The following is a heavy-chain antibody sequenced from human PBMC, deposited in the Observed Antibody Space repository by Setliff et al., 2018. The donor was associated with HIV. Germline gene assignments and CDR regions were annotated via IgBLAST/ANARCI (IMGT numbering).Heavy chain of an antibody. CDR2: IYYSGST. D-gene: IGHD6-13*01. J-gene: IGHJ5*02. Sequence: PSETLSLTCTVSAGSISSYYWSWIRQPPGKGLEWIGYIYYSGSTNYNPSLKSRVTISVDTSKNQFSLKLSSVTAADTAIYYCARRGSSWYSHWFDPWGQGTLVTVPQ. CDR1: AGSISSYY. V-gene: IGHV4-59*08. CDR3: ARRGSSWYSHWFDP.